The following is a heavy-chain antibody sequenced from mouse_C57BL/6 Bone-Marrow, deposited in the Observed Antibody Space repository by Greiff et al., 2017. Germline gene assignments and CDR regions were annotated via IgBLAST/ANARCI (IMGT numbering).Heavy chain of an antibody. CDR1: GFNITDDY. D-gene: IGHD2-4*01. V-gene: IGHV14-4*01. J-gene: IGHJ1*03. CDR3: TTKGYDYDFGYCDV. Sequence: VHVKQSGAELVRPGASVKLSCTASGFNITDDYMHWVKQRPEQGLEWIGWIDPENGDTEYASKFQGKATLTADTSSNTAYLQRSSLTSEDTAVYYCTTKGYDYDFGYCDVWGTGTTVTVSS. CDR2: IDPENGDT.